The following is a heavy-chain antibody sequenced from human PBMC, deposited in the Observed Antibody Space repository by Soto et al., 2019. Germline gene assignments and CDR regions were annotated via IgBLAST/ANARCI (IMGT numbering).Heavy chain of an antibody. D-gene: IGHD6-19*01. CDR2: IKVGNGNT. CDR3: AREKWGSGSRWLDP. CDR1: GCTYISYS. J-gene: IGHJ5*02. Sequence: GXSVKVSCKASGCTYISYSMHWVRQAPGQXLDWMGWIKVGNGNTKYSQNLKGRVXXNQDTSAXXPYMELSRLTSEEKAVYYCAREKWGSGSRWLDPWGQGTLVTVSS. V-gene: IGHV1-3*01.